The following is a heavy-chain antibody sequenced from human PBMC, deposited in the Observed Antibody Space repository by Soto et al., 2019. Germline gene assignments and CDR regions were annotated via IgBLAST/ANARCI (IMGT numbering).Heavy chain of an antibody. V-gene: IGHV4-59*01. CDR2: IYHSGST. CDR3: ARRGLLTGYYARPGYYGMDV. J-gene: IGHJ6*02. D-gene: IGHD3-9*01. CDR1: DGSISRYY. Sequence: ETLSLTCNVSDGSISRYYWSWIRQPPGKGLEWIGYIYHSGSTNYNPSLKSRVTISVDTSKNQFSLKLSSVTAADTAMYYCARRGLLTGYYARPGYYGMDVWGQGTTVTVSS.